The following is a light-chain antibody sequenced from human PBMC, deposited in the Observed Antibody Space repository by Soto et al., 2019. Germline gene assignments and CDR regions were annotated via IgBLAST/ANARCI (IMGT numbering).Light chain of an antibody. J-gene: IGKJ4*01. CDR1: QSVSSSY. CDR3: QQYGSSPLT. Sequence: EIVLTQSPGTLSLSPGERATLSCRASQSVSSSYLAWYQQKPGQAPRLLIYGASSRATGIPDRFRGSGSGTDFNLTIRRLEPEDFAVYYCQQYGSSPLTFGGGTKVEIK. CDR2: GAS. V-gene: IGKV3-20*01.